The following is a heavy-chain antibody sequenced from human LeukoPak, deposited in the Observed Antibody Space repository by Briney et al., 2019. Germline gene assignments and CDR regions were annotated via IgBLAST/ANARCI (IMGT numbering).Heavy chain of an antibody. CDR2: ISWNSGSI. Sequence: PGRSLRLSCAASGFTFDDYAMHWVRQAPGKGLEWVSGISWNSGSIGYADSVKGRFTISRDNAKNSLYLQMNSLRAEDTALYYCAKDIGVGATPGDYYGMDVWGQGTTVTVSS. D-gene: IGHD1-26*01. CDR3: AKDIGVGATPGDYYGMDV. V-gene: IGHV3-9*01. J-gene: IGHJ6*02. CDR1: GFTFDDYA.